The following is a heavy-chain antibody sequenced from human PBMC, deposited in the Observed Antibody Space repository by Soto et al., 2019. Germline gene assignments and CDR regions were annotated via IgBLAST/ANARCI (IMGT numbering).Heavy chain of an antibody. J-gene: IGHJ6*02. Sequence: GASVKVSCKASGYTFNSYGISWVRQAPGQGLEWMGWISAHNGNTNYAEKLQDRVTMTTDTSTSTAYMELRSLRSDDTAVYYCARMDMYTTMGTLDVWGRGTTVTVSS. CDR1: GYTFNSYG. CDR3: ARMDMYTTMGTLDV. V-gene: IGHV1-18*04. D-gene: IGHD5-18*01. CDR2: ISAHNGNT.